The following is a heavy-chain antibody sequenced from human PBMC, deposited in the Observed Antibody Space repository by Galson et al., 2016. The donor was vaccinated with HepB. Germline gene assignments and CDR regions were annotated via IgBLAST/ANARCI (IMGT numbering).Heavy chain of an antibody. J-gene: IGHJ4*02. D-gene: IGHD3-3*01. Sequence: SLRLSCAASGFTFSSYAMHWVRQAPGKGLEWAAVISSDGSNKYYADSVKGRFTISRDNSKNTLYLHMDSLRAEDTAVYYCARPIFGVVIFSYYFDYWGQGTLVTVSP. CDR3: ARPIFGVVIFSYYFDY. V-gene: IGHV3-30*04. CDR1: GFTFSSYA. CDR2: ISSDGSNK.